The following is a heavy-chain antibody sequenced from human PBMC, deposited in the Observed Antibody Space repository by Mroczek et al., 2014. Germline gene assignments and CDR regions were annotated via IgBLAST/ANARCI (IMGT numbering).Heavy chain of an antibody. CDR1: GGSISSGGYY. D-gene: IGHD6-13*01. V-gene: IGHV4-31*03. J-gene: IGHJ3*02. Sequence: QVQLQESGPGLVKPSQTLSLTCTVSGGSISSGGYYWSWIRQHPGKGLEWIGYIYYSGSTYYNPSLKSRVTISVDTSKNQFSLKLSSVTAADTAVYYCARAGAAAERTYRSDAFDIWGQRTMVTVSS. CDR2: IYYSGST. CDR3: ARAGAAAERTYRSDAFDI.